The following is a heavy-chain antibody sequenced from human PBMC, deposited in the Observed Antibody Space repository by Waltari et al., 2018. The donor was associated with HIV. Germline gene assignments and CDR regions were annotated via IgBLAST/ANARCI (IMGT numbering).Heavy chain of an antibody. J-gene: IGHJ4*02. D-gene: IGHD5-18*01. CDR2: IRTKANSYAT. V-gene: IGHV3-73*02. CDR3: TSPYGYSYES. CDR1: GFTFSHSS. Sequence: EVQLVESGGGLVQPGGSLKLSCAASGFTFSHSSIPWVRQASGKGLEWVGRIRTKANSYATAYAASVKGRFTISRDDSKNTAYLQMNSLKTEDTAVYYCTSPYGYSYESWGQGTLVTVSS.